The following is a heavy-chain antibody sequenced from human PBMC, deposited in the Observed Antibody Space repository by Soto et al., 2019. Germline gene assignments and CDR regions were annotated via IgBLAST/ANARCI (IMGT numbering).Heavy chain of an antibody. CDR1: GYTFTSYD. Sequence: GASVKVSCKASGYTFTSYDMHWVRQAPGQGLEWMGIINPSGGSTSYAQKFQGRVTMTRDTSTSTVYMELSSLRSEDTAVYYCARDPNKVYYYDSSGPPGDYWGQGTLVTVSS. CDR2: INPSGGST. V-gene: IGHV1-46*03. D-gene: IGHD3-22*01. J-gene: IGHJ4*02. CDR3: ARDPNKVYYYDSSGPPGDY.